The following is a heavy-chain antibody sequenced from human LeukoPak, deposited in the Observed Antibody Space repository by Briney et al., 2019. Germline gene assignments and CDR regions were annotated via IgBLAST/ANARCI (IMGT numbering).Heavy chain of an antibody. V-gene: IGHV5-51*01. CDR1: GYSFTSYW. CDR3: ARQYCSGGSCYSSDAFDI. Sequence: GESLKISCKGSGYSFTSYWIGWVRQVPGKGLGWMGIIYPGDSDTRYSPSFQGQVTISADKSISTAYLQWSSLKASDTAMYYCARQYCSGGSCYSSDAFDIWGQGTMVTVSS. J-gene: IGHJ3*02. CDR2: IYPGDSDT. D-gene: IGHD2-15*01.